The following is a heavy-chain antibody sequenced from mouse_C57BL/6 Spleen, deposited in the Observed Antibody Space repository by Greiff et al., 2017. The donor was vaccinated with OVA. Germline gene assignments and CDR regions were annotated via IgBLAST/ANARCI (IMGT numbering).Heavy chain of an antibody. CDR1: GYTFTSYW. Sequence: VQLQQSGTVLVRPGASVKMSCKTSGYTFTSYWMHWVKQRPGQGLEWIGAIYPGNSDTSYNQKFKGKAKLTAVTSASTAYMELSSLTNEDAAVYYGTGYYRKAWFAYWGQGTLVTVSA. D-gene: IGHD2-14*01. CDR2: IYPGNSDT. V-gene: IGHV1-5*01. J-gene: IGHJ3*01. CDR3: TGYYRKAWFAY.